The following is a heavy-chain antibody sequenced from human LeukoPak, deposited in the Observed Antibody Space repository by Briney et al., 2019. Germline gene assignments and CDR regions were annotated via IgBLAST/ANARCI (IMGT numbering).Heavy chain of an antibody. CDR3: AREAYYDFWSRLYYYGMDV. J-gene: IGHJ6*02. D-gene: IGHD3-3*01. CDR1: GFTFSSFN. Sequence: GGSLRLSCAVSGFTFSSFNMNWVRQAPGKGLEWVSYISSSSDTIYYADSVKGRFTIARDNAKNSLYLQMNSLRAEDTAVYYCAREAYYDFWSRLYYYGMDVWGQGTTVTVSS. CDR2: ISSSSDTI. V-gene: IGHV3-48*01.